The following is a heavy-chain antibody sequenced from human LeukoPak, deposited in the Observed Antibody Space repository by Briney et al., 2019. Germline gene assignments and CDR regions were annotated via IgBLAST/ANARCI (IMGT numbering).Heavy chain of an antibody. CDR1: GGSISSSSYS. V-gene: IGHV4-39*01. D-gene: IGHD6-13*01. CDR2: IYYSGST. CDR3: ARLLSSWYERVFDP. J-gene: IGHJ5*02. Sequence: SETLSLTCTVSGGSISSSSYSWGWIRQPPGKGLEWIGSIYYSGSTYYNPSLKSRVTISVDTSKNQFSLKLSSVTAADTAVYYCARLLSSWYERVFDPWGQGTLVTVSS.